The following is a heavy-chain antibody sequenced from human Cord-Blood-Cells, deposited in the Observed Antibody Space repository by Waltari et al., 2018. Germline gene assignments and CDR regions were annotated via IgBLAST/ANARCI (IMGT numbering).Heavy chain of an antibody. J-gene: IGHJ5*02. CDR3: ATGNGGGWNWFDP. Sequence: QVQLVQSGAEVKKPGASVKVSCKVSGYTLTELSMHWVRQAPGKGLEWMGGVVTEYGETIYEQKFQGRVTMTEDTSTDTAYMELSSLRSEDTAVYYCATGNGGGWNWFDPWGQGTLVTVSS. D-gene: IGHD1-1*01. CDR2: VVTEYGET. V-gene: IGHV1-24*01. CDR1: GYTLTELS.